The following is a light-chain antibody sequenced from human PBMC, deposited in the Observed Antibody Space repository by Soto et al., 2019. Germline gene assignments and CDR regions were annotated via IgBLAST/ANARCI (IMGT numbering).Light chain of an antibody. CDR1: QDITTS. V-gene: IGKV1-5*03. CDR2: KAS. J-gene: IGKJ1*01. Sequence: DIQMTQSPSFLSASVGDRVTITCQASQDITTSLNWYQQKPGKAPKLLIYKASSLESGVPSRFSGSGSGTEFTLTISSLQPDDFATYYCQQYNSYPGTFGQGTKVEIK. CDR3: QQYNSYPGT.